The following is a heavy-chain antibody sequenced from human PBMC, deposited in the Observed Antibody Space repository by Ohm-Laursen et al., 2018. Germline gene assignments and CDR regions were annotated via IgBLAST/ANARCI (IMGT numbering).Heavy chain of an antibody. J-gene: IGHJ6*02. CDR2: IWYDGSNK. CDR1: GFTFSNYG. Sequence: SLRLSCAASGFTFSNYGMHWVRQAPARGLEWVAVIWYDGSNKYYADSVKGRFSISRDNSRNTLYLQMNSLRAEDTAVYYCARTFRDYYYYGMDVWGQGTRSPSP. D-gene: IGHD3-10*01. CDR3: ARTFRDYYYYGMDV. V-gene: IGHV3-33*01.